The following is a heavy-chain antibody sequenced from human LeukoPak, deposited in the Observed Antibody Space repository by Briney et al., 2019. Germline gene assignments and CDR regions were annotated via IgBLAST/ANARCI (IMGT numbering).Heavy chain of an antibody. J-gene: IGHJ4*02. CDR3: ARAGAANYYGSGSYYNFFDY. Sequence: PSETLSLTCAVYGGSFSGYYWSWIRQPPGKGLEWMGEINHSGSTNYNPSLKSRVTISVDTSKNQFSLKLSSVTAADTAVYYCARAGAANYYGSGSYYNFFDYWGQGTLVTVSS. V-gene: IGHV4-34*01. CDR2: INHSGST. CDR1: GGSFSGYY. D-gene: IGHD3-10*01.